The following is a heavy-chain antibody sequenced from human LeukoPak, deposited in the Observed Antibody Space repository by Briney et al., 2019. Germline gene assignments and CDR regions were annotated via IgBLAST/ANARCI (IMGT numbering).Heavy chain of an antibody. V-gene: IGHV3-30*18. CDR2: TSIDGRNN. Sequence: GGSLRLSCEASGFTFSSYGMHWVRQAPGKGLEWVAVTSIDGRNNYYADSVKGRFTISRDNSKNTLHLQMNSLRAEDTAVYYCVKVEYYESTGYLGDYWGQGTLVTVSP. J-gene: IGHJ4*02. D-gene: IGHD3-22*01. CDR1: GFTFSSYG. CDR3: VKVEYYESTGYLGDY.